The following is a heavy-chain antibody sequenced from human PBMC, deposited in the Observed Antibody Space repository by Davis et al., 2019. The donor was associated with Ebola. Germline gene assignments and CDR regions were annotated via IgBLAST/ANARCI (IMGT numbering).Heavy chain of an antibody. J-gene: IGHJ4*02. D-gene: IGHD5-24*01. CDR1: GFTFTDYW. CDR2: IKQDGSVK. CDR3: ARDRGWLQHDN. Sequence: GESLKISCAASGFTFTDYWMTWVCQAPGKGLEWVAFIKQDGSVKSYVDSVKGRFTISRDNAKNSLDLQMNSLRAEDTAMYYCARDRGWLQHDNWGQGTLVTVSS. V-gene: IGHV3-7*01.